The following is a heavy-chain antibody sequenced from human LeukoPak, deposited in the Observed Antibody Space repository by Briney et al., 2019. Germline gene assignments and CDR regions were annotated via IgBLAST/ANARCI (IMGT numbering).Heavy chain of an antibody. CDR2: ISSSSSYI. J-gene: IGHJ4*02. V-gene: IGHV3-21*01. CDR3: AGVTRIAVAGPRGY. D-gene: IGHD6-19*01. CDR1: GFTFSSYS. Sequence: GGSLRLSCAASGFTFSSYSMNWVRQAPGKGLEWVSSISSSSSYIYYADSVKGRFTISRDNAKNSLYLQMNSLRAEDTAVYYCAGVTRIAVAGPRGYWGQGTLVTVSS.